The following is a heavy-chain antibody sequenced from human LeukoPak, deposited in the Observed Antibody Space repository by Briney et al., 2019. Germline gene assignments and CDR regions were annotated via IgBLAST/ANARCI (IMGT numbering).Heavy chain of an antibody. CDR1: GYTFTSYA. CDR3: ARDSVLLWFGEHNWFDP. J-gene: IGHJ5*02. CDR2: INAGNGNT. D-gene: IGHD3-10*01. Sequence: ASVKVSCKASGYTFTSYATHWVRQAPGQRLEWMGWINAGNGNTKYSQKFQGRVTITRDTSASTAYMELSSLRSEDTAVYYCARDSVLLWFGEHNWFDPWGQGTLVTVSS. V-gene: IGHV1-3*01.